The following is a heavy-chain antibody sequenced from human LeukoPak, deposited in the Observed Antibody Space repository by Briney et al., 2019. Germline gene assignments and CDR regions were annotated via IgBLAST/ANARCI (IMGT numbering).Heavy chain of an antibody. J-gene: IGHJ4*02. D-gene: IGHD6-13*01. V-gene: IGHV3-7*01. CDR3: ARGSSSSGRDF. Sequence: GGSLRLSCAASGFTLRSYWMSWVRQAPGKGLEWVANIKQDGSEKYYVDSVKGRFTISRDNAKNSLYLQMNSLRAEDTAVYYCARGSSSSGRDFWGQGTLVTVSS. CDR1: GFTLRSYW. CDR2: IKQDGSEK.